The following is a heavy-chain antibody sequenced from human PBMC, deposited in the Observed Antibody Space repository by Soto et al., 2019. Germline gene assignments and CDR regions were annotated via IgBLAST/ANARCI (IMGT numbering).Heavy chain of an antibody. Sequence: QVQLQESGPGLVKPSETLSLTCTVSGGSVSSGSYYWSWIRQPPGKGLEWIGYIYYSGSTNYNPSLKSRVTISVDTSKNQFSLKLSSVTAADTAVYYCASLGPGDFWSGSPPVHFDYWGQGTLVTVSS. CDR1: GGSVSSGSYY. D-gene: IGHD3-3*01. J-gene: IGHJ4*02. CDR2: IYYSGST. V-gene: IGHV4-61*01. CDR3: ASLGPGDFWSGSPPVHFDY.